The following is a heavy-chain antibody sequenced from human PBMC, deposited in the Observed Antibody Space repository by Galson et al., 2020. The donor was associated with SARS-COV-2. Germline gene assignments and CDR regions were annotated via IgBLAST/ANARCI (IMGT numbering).Heavy chain of an antibody. V-gene: IGHV3-23*01. CDR2: ISGSGGST. D-gene: IGHD3-10*01. J-gene: IGHJ3*02. CDR3: AKDYDGLGSYSDAFDI. Sequence: GESLKISCAASGFTFSSYAMSWVRQAPGKGLEWVSAISGSGGSTYYADSVKGRFTISRDNSKNTLYLQMNSLRAEDTAVYYCAKDYDGLGSYSDAFDIWGQGTMVTVSS. CDR1: GFTFSSYA.